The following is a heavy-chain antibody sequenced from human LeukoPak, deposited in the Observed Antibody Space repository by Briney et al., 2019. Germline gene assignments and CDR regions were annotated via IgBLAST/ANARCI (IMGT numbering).Heavy chain of an antibody. Sequence: PSETLSLTCTVSGGSITTDSWGWIRQPAGKGLEWIGRIYTSGNTNYNPSLRSRVTILVDKPKNQFSLKLRSMTAADTAVYYCAGGSFDFWSGYYPYWGQGTPVTVSA. CDR3: AGGSFDFWSGYYPY. CDR1: GGSITTDS. D-gene: IGHD3-3*01. CDR2: IYTSGNT. V-gene: IGHV4-4*07. J-gene: IGHJ4*02.